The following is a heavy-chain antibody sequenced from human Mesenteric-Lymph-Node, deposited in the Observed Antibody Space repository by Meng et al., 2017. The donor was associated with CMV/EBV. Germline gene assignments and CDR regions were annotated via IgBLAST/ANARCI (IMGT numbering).Heavy chain of an antibody. D-gene: IGHD4-23*01. Sequence: QGRLPAWHGVLLKPLGTLSLPWSVYGGSFSGCYWSWIRQPPGKWLEWIGEINHSGSTNYNPSLKSRVTISVDTSKNQFSLKLSSVTAADTAVYYCARHQRWLKSEGGFNYWGQGTLVTVSS. J-gene: IGHJ4*02. CDR2: INHSGST. CDR3: ARHQRWLKSEGGFNY. CDR1: GGSFSGCY. V-gene: IGHV4-34*01.